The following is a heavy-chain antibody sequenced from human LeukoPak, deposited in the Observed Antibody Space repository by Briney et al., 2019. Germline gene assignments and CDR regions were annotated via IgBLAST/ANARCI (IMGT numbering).Heavy chain of an antibody. CDR2: ISGSGGST. CDR1: GFTFRNYA. V-gene: IGHV3-23*01. J-gene: IGHJ4*02. Sequence: GGSLRLSCTASGFTFRNYAMSWVRQAPGKGLQWVSGISGSGGSTYYADSLKGRSTISRDNSKNNLYLQMNSLRVEDSAIYYCAKDVSLHFYSTSGFDSWGQGTLVTASS. CDR3: AKDVSLHFYSTSGFDS. D-gene: IGHD2-15*01.